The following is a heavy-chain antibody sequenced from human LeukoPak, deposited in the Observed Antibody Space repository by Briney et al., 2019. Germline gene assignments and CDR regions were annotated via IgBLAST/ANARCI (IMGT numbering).Heavy chain of an antibody. CDR3: ARVGDNWNYGYYYYYMDV. CDR2: ISSSSSTYI. V-gene: IGHV3-21*01. CDR1: GFTFSDFT. J-gene: IGHJ6*03. D-gene: IGHD1-7*01. Sequence: PGGSLRLSCVGSGFTFSDFTINWVRQTPGKGLEWVSCISSSSSTYIYYADSVKGRFTISRDNAKNSLYLQMNSLRAEDTAVYYCARVGDNWNYGYYYYYMDVWGKGTTVTVSS.